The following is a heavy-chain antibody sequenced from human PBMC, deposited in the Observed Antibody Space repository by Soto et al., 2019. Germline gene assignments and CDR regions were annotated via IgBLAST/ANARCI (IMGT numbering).Heavy chain of an antibody. D-gene: IGHD3-10*01. CDR2: ISTSSRTI. J-gene: IGHJ4*02. CDR3: ARDRSTVVRGVFDY. Sequence: EVQLVESGGGLVQPGGSLRLSCEASGFTFSSYSMNWVRQAPGKAPEWLSSISTSSRTIYYADSVKCRFTISRDNAENSVYLQINSLRAEDTAVYYCARDRSTVVRGVFDYWGQGALVTVSS. CDR1: GFTFSSYS. V-gene: IGHV3-48*01.